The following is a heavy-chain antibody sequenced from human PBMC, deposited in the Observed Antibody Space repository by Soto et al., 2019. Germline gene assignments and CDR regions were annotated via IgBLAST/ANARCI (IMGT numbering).Heavy chain of an antibody. Sequence: QVQLVESGGGVVQPGRSLRLSCAASGFTFSSYGMHWVRQAPGKGLEWVAVIWYDGSNKYYADSVKGRFTISRDNSKNTLYLQMNSLRAEDTAVYYCARGINGDYGTFDYWGQGTLVTVSS. D-gene: IGHD4-17*01. V-gene: IGHV3-33*01. CDR3: ARGINGDYGTFDY. CDR1: GFTFSSYG. CDR2: IWYDGSNK. J-gene: IGHJ4*02.